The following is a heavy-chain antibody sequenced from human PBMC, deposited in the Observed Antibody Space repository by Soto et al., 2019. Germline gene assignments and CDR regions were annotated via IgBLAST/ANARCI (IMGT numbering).Heavy chain of an antibody. V-gene: IGHV1-69*12. Sequence: QVQLVQSGVEVKKPGSSVKVSCKASGGTFGSYAISWVRQAPGQGLEWTGGIIPIFGTANYAQKFQGRVTITADESTSTAYMELSSLRSEDTAVYYCARAGYSYYYGMDVWGQGTTVTVSS. J-gene: IGHJ6*02. CDR2: IIPIFGTA. D-gene: IGHD1-26*01. CDR3: ARAGYSYYYGMDV. CDR1: GGTFGSYA.